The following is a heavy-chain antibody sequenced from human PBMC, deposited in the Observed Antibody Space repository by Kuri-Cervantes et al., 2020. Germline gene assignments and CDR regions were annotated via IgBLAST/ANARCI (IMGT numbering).Heavy chain of an antibody. V-gene: IGHV3-48*03. Sequence: GESLKISCEASGFTVTTYGMNWVRQAPGKGLEWLSYISDGGTTIYYADSLKGRFTISRDNAQNSLYLQMNSLRAEDTAVYYCAREGYCRGGNCYPSYWYFDLWGRGTLVTVSS. J-gene: IGHJ2*01. D-gene: IGHD2-15*01. CDR1: GFTVTTYG. CDR2: ISDGGTTI. CDR3: AREGYCRGGNCYPSYWYFDL.